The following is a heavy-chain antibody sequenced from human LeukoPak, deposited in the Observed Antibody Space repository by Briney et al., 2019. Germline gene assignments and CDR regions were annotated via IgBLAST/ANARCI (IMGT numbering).Heavy chain of an antibody. CDR2: IYYSGST. J-gene: IGHJ5*02. CDR1: GGSISSSSYY. D-gene: IGHD5-18*01. V-gene: IGHV4-39*07. Sequence: SETLSLTCTVSGGSISSSSYYWGWIRQPPGKGLEWIGSIYYSGSTYYNPSLKSRVTISVDTSKNQFSLKLSSVTAADTAVYYCARDRGYSYGYGFDPWGQGTLVTVSS. CDR3: ARDRGYSYGYGFDP.